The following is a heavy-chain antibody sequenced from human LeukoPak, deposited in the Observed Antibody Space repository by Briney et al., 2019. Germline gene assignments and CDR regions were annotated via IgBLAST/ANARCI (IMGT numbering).Heavy chain of an antibody. CDR2: MNPNSGNT. D-gene: IGHD3-9*01. CDR1: GYTCTSYD. V-gene: IGHV1-8*01. J-gene: IGHJ6*02. CDR3: AREGVLIRYFDWLSRGYYGMDV. Sequence: ASVMVSCKASGYTCTSYDINWVRRATGQGHEWMGWMNPNSGNTGYAQKFQGRVTMTRNTSISTAYMELSSLRSEDTAVYYCAREGVLIRYFDWLSRGYYGMDVWGQGTTVTVSS.